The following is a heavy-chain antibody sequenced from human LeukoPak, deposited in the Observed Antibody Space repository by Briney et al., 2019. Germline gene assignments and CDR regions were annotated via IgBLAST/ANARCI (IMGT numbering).Heavy chain of an antibody. Sequence: PSETLSLTCTVSGDSISSTSYYWGWIRQPPGKGLEWIGTIYYSGCTYYNPSLKSRVIISVDRSKKHFSLKLTSVTAADTAMYFCARYGPYNYVYHWGQGTVVTVSS. CDR2: IYYSGCT. CDR3: ARYGPYNYVYH. CDR1: GDSISSTSYY. D-gene: IGHD4-17*01. J-gene: IGHJ4*02. V-gene: IGHV4-39*07.